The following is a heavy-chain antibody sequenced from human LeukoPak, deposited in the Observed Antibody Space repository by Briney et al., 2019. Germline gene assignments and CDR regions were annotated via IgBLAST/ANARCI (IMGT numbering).Heavy chain of an antibody. D-gene: IGHD3-10*01. J-gene: IGHJ4*02. CDR1: GFTFSSYA. Sequence: GGSLRLSCAASGFTFSSYAMSWVRQAPGKGLEWVSVISGSGGSTYYADSVKGRFTISRDNSKNTLYLQMNSLRAEDTAVYYCASSEGGSGRYSRFWGQGTLVTVSS. V-gene: IGHV3-23*01. CDR2: ISGSGGST. CDR3: ASSEGGSGRYSRF.